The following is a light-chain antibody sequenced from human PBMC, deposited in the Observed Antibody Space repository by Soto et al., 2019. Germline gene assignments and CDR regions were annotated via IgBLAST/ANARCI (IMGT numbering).Light chain of an antibody. CDR2: EAS. CDR3: QQYNDSFPYT. CDR1: QSISSW. J-gene: IGKJ2*01. Sequence: DIQMTKSPSTLSASVGDRVTITCRASQSISSWLAWYQQKPGTAPKLLIYEASTLESGVPSRFSGSRSGTEFTLTVSSLQPDDFATYYCQQYNDSFPYTFGQGTKRES. V-gene: IGKV1-5*03.